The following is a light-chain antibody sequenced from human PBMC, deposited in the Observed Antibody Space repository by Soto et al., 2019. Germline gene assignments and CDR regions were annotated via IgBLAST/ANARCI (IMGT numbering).Light chain of an antibody. CDR2: GAS. V-gene: IGKV3-15*01. J-gene: IGKJ1*01. CDR1: QSVSSN. Sequence: EIVMTQSPATLSVSPRERATLSCRASQSVSSNLAWYQHKPGQAPRLLIYGASTKATGIPARFSGSGSGTEFTLTISSLQSKDFAVYCYQQYNNWRSSTFGQGSNEEIK. CDR3: QQYNNWRSST.